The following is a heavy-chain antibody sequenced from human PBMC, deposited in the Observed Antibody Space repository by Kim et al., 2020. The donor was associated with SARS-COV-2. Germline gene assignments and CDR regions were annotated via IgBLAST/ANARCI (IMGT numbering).Heavy chain of an antibody. CDR2: IWGCGDRT. Sequence: GGSLRLSCAASGFSFSIFPMTWVRQAPGKGLEWVSSIWGCGDRTTYAGSVKARFNISRDNPENMLYLQMDGLRADDTAVYYCAKHHLSYDFGYYYFNFWGQGTLVPVSS. V-gene: IGHV3-23*01. D-gene: IGHD3-3*01. J-gene: IGHJ4*02. CDR1: GFSFSIFP. CDR3: AKHHLSYDFGYYYFNF.